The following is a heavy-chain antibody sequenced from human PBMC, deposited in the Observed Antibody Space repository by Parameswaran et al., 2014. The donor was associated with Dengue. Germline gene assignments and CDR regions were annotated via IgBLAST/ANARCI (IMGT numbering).Heavy chain of an antibody. CDR3: ARLVSFPSFGSHGLDY. V-gene: IGHV4-4*02. CDR2: VYHSGST. CDR1: GDSINSSNW. D-gene: IGHD1-26*01. J-gene: IGHJ4*02. Sequence: ASETLSLTCDVSGDSINSSNWWNWVRQPPGKGLEWIGEVYHSGSTNYNPSLKSRVTMSVDKSKSQFSLNLTSVTAADTAVYYCARLVSFPSFGSHGLDYWGQGTLVTVSS.